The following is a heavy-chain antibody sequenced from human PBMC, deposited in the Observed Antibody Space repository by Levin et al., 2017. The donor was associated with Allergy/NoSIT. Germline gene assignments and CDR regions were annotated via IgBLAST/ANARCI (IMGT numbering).Heavy chain of an antibody. Sequence: GESLKISCAASGFTFSSYGMHWVRQAPGKGLEWVAVIWYDGSNKYYADSVKGRFTISRDNSKNTLYLQMNSLRAEDTAVYYCARPMVQGPPEAFDIWGQGTMVTVSS. V-gene: IGHV3-33*01. CDR1: GFTFSSYG. J-gene: IGHJ3*02. CDR2: IWYDGSNK. D-gene: IGHD3-10*01. CDR3: ARPMVQGPPEAFDI.